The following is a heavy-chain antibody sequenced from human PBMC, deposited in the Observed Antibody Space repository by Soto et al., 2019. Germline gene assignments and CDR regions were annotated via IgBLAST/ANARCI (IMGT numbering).Heavy chain of an antibody. J-gene: IGHJ4*02. CDR2: ISATGGSA. V-gene: IGHV3-23*01. CDR3: AKGTTAVYCFDF. D-gene: IGHD2-15*01. Sequence: DVQLLESGGGLVQPGGSLRLSCAASGFTFSSYAMSWVRQAPGKGLEWVSAISATGGSAFCADSVKGRFTISRDNSKNPVLLQIDSLVTEDTAVYYCAKGTTAVYCFDFWGQGTRVTVSS. CDR1: GFTFSSYA.